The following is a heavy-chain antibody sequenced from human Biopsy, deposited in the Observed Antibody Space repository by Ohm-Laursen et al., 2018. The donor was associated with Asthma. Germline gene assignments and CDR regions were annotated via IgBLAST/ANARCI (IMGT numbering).Heavy chain of an antibody. J-gene: IGHJ5*02. D-gene: IGHD2-2*01. CDR3: ARKAGSCISRTCYSLGS. V-gene: IGHV1-69*13. CDR1: GGTFNTYV. CDR2: INSVFGTT. Sequence: SVKVSCKSLGGTFNTYVIGWVRQAPGQGLEWMGGINSVFGTTTYPQKFQDRVTITADDSTSTVYMELSSLRSEDTAVYYCARKAGSCISRTCYSLGSWGQGTLVTVSS.